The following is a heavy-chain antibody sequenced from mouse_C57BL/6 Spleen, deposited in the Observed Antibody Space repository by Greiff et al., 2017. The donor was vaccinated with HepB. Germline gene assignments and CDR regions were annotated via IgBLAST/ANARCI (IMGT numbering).Heavy chain of an antibody. J-gene: IGHJ2*01. CDR1: GFTFSDYG. CDR2: ISSGSSTI. CDR3: ARPGTTDFDY. D-gene: IGHD1-1*01. V-gene: IGHV5-17*01. Sequence: DVMLVESGGGLVKPGGSLKLSCAASGFTFSDYGMHWVRQAPEKGLEWVAYISSGSSTIYYADTVKGRFTISRDNAKNTLFLQMTSLRSEDTAMYYCARPGTTDFDYWGQGTTLTVSS.